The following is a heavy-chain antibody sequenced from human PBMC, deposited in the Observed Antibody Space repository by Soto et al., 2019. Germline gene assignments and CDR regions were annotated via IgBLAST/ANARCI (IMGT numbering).Heavy chain of an antibody. D-gene: IGHD6-13*01. CDR3: AREWREQELVPLPAKDPCDY. V-gene: IGHV1-18*04. J-gene: IGHJ4*02. CDR2: SSAYNGNT. CDR1: GYTFTSYV. Sequence: QVQLVQSGAEVKKPGASVKVSCKASGYTFTSYVISWVRQAPGQGLEWMGWSSAYNGNTNYAQKLQGRVTMTSDTSTSTSYMEVGRLGSDDTAVYYCAREWREQELVPLPAKDPCDYWGQGTLVTFSS.